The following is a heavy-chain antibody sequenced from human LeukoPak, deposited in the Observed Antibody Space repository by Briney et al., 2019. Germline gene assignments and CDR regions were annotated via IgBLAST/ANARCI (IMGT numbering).Heavy chain of an antibody. CDR2: FDPEDGET. V-gene: IGHV1-24*01. CDR1: GYTLTSYD. CDR3: ATGATRPSIYYYYYYMDV. D-gene: IGHD1-26*01. J-gene: IGHJ6*03. Sequence: ASVKVSCKASGYTLTSYDINWVRQAPGKGLEWRGAFDPEDGETIYAQKFQGRVTMTEDTSTDTAYMELSSLRSEDTAVYYCATGATRPSIYYYYYYMDVWGKGTTVTVSS.